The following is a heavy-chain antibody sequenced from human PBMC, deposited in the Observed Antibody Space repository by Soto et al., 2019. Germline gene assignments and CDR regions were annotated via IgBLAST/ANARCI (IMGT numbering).Heavy chain of an antibody. J-gene: IGHJ4*02. V-gene: IGHV3-23*01. D-gene: IGHD1-26*01. CDR1: GFTFSSYS. Sequence: LRLSCAASGFTFSSYSMSWVRQAPGKGLEWVSAISGSGGSTYYADSVKGRFTISRDNSKNTLYLQMNSLRAEDTAVYYCAKYSFWELESGYFDYWGQGTLVTVSS. CDR3: AKYSFWELESGYFDY. CDR2: ISGSGGST.